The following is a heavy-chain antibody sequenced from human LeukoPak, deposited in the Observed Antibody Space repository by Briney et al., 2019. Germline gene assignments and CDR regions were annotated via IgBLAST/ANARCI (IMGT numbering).Heavy chain of an antibody. Sequence: PGGSLRLSCAASGFTFSSFWMSWVRQSPGKGLEWVANIKQDGSEKYYVDSVKGRFTISRDNAKNSLYLQMNSLRAEDTAVYYCVPDLAWFHYAYWGQGTLVTVSS. CDR3: VPDLAWFHYAY. V-gene: IGHV3-7*01. CDR1: GFTFSSFW. CDR2: IKQDGSEK. J-gene: IGHJ4*02. D-gene: IGHD3-9*01.